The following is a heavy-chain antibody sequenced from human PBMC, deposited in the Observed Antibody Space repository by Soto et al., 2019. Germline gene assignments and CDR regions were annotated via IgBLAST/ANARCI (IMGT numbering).Heavy chain of an antibody. J-gene: IGHJ4*02. V-gene: IGHV4-39*01. CDR2: IYYSGST. CDR1: DSAISSSSYY. D-gene: IGHD2-2*01. Sequence: PSETLSLTVTVSDSAISSSSYYWGWIRQPPGKGLEWIGSIYYSGSTYYNPSLKSRVTISVDTSKNQFSLKLSSVTAADTAVYYCAGRIVVVPAASGPVDYWGQGTLVTVSS. CDR3: AGRIVVVPAASGPVDY.